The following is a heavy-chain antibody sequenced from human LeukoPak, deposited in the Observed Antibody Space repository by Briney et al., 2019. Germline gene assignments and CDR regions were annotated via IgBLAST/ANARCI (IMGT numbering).Heavy chain of an antibody. CDR1: GFTFSSYW. Sequence: GGSLRLSCAASGFTFSSYWMHWVRQAPGKGLVWVSRIKGDGSTTSYADSVKGRFTISRDNAKNTLYLQMNSLRAEDTAVYFCARSDYFVPWGQGTLVTVSS. CDR3: ARSDYFVP. V-gene: IGHV3-74*01. D-gene: IGHD4-11*01. J-gene: IGHJ5*02. CDR2: IKGDGSTT.